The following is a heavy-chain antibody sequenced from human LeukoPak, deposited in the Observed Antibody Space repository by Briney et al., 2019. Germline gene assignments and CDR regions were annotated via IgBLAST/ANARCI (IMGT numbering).Heavy chain of an antibody. CDR3: AKDYWNDVYFDY. D-gene: IGHD1-1*01. CDR1: GFTVSSNY. J-gene: IGHJ4*02. V-gene: IGHV3-66*01. CDR2: IYSGGST. Sequence: GGSLRLSCAASGFTVSSNYMSWVRQAPGKGLEWVSVIYSGGSTYYADSVKGRFTISRDNSKNTLYLQMNSLRAEDTAVYYCAKDYWNDVYFDYWGQGTLVTVSS.